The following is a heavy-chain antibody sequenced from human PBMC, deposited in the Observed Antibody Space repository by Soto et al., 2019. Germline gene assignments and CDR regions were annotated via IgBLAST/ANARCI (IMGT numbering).Heavy chain of an antibody. CDR2: MIPIVGTA. CDR3: ASSYCTNGVCYTGRYGMDV. Sequence: GASVKVSCKASGGTFSSYAISWVRQAPGQGLEWTGGMIPIVGTANYAQKFQGRVTITADESTSTAYMELSSLRSEDTAVYYCASSYCTNGVCYTGRYGMDVWGQGTTVTVSS. D-gene: IGHD2-8*01. J-gene: IGHJ6*02. V-gene: IGHV1-69*13. CDR1: GGTFSSYA.